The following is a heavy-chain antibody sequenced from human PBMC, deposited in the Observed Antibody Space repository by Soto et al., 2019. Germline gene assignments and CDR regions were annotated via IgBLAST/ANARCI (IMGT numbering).Heavy chain of an antibody. V-gene: IGHV3-23*01. D-gene: IGHD5-12*01. CDR2: ISGSGGST. J-gene: IGHJ6*02. CDR3: ATRGYSGYDYYYYYGMDV. CDR1: GFTFSSYA. Sequence: PGGSLRLSCAASGFTFSSYAMSWVRQAPGKGLEWVSAISGSGGSTYYADPVKGRFTISRDNSKNTLYLQMNSLRAEDTAVYYCATRGYSGYDYYYYYGMDVWGQGTTVTVSS.